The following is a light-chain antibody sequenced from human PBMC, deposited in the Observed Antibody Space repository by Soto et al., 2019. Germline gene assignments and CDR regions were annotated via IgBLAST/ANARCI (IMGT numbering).Light chain of an antibody. Sequence: DIQMTQSPFTLSASVGDRVTITCRASQSISIWLAWYQQKPGRAPKILIYKASSLESGVPSRFSGSGSGTEFTLTISSLQPDDFATYYCQQYSTYTPRTFGQGTKVDIK. J-gene: IGKJ1*01. CDR3: QQYSTYTPRT. V-gene: IGKV1-5*03. CDR1: QSISIW. CDR2: KAS.